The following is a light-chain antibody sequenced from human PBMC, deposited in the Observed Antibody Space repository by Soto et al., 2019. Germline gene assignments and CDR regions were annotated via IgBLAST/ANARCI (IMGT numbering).Light chain of an antibody. CDR3: QQRSNWPIT. CDR2: DAS. Sequence: EMVLTLDPATLSLSTGERATLSCRASQSVSSSYLAWYQQKPGQAPRLLIYDASNRATGIPARFSGSGSGTDFTLTISSLEPEDFAVYYCQQRSNWPITFGQRTLLEIK. J-gene: IGKJ5*01. V-gene: IGKV3D-20*02. CDR1: QSVSSSY.